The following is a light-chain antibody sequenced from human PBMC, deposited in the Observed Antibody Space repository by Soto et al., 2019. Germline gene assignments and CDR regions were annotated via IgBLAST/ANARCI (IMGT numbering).Light chain of an antibody. CDR1: QSVSRSY. CDR3: QQYGSSPRA. CDR2: GAS. J-gene: IGKJ3*01. V-gene: IGKV3-20*01. Sequence: DIVLTQSPGTLSLSPGERATLSCRASQSVSRSYLAWYQQKPGQAPRLLIYGASSRATGIPYRFSGSGSGTDFTLTISRLEPEDFAVYYCQQYGSSPRAFGPGTKVDIK.